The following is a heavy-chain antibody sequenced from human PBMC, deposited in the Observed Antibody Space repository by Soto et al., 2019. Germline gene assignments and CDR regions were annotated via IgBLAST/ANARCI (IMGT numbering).Heavy chain of an antibody. CDR3: ARVTSPHEGAGLGMDV. Sequence: QVQLVQSGAEVKKPGSSVKVSCKASGGTFSSYAISWVRQAPGQGLEWMGGIIPIFGTANYAQKFQGRVTITGDQSTSTAYMEVSRLRTGDTAGYYWARVTSPHEGAGLGMDVWGQGTTVTVSS. CDR1: GGTFSSYA. V-gene: IGHV1-69*01. CDR2: IIPIFGTA. J-gene: IGHJ6*02. D-gene: IGHD3-16*01.